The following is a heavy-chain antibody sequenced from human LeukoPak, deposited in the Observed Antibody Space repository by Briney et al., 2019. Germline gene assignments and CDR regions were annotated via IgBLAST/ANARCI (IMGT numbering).Heavy chain of an antibody. V-gene: IGHV3-53*01. J-gene: IGHJ4*02. CDR1: GFTVSSNY. CDR2: IYSGGST. D-gene: IGHD6-13*01. Sequence: GGSLRLSCAASGFTVSSNYMNWVRQAPGKWLEWVSIIYSGGSTYYADSVKGRFTISRDNSKNTLYLQMNSLRAEDTAVYYCARGRGSSWYLAYWGQGTLVTVSS. CDR3: ARGRGSSWYLAY.